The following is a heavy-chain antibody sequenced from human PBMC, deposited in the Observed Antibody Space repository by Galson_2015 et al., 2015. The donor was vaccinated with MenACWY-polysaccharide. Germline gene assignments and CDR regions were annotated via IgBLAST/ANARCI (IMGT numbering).Heavy chain of an antibody. CDR2: IYPGDSDT. Sequence: QSRAEVKKPGESLKISCKGSGYSFTSYWIGGVRQMPGKGLEWMGIIYPGDSDTRYRPSFQGQATISADKSISTADLQWSSLKASDTAMYSCARLESGYDSKPYYYYGMDVWGQGPPVTVSS. CDR1: GYSFTSYW. CDR3: ARLESGYDSKPYYYYGMDV. J-gene: IGHJ6*02. V-gene: IGHV5-51*03. D-gene: IGHD5-12*01.